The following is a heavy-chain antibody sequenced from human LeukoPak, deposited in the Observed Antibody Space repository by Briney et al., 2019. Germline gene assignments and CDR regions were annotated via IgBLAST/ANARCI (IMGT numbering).Heavy chain of an antibody. Sequence: GGSLRLSCAASGFPFSSYWVPWVRQPPGKGREWAANIKHDGSDAYHPDSVSGRLTVCRDNAKNSLYLQMRSLRAEDTAVYYCVEGGWVHNLDHWGQGALVTVSP. J-gene: IGHJ4*02. V-gene: IGHV3-7*01. CDR2: IKHDGSDA. CDR1: GFPFSSYW. D-gene: IGHD1-14*01. CDR3: VEGGWVHNLDH.